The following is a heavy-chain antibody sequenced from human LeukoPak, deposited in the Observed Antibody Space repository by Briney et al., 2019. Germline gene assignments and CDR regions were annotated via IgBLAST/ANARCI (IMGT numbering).Heavy chain of an antibody. CDR2: FDPEDGET. D-gene: IGHD5-12*01. V-gene: IGHV1-24*01. CDR1: GYTLTELS. Sequence: ASVKVSCKVSGYTLTELSMHWVRQAPGKGLEWMGGFDPEDGETIYAQKFQGRVTMTEDTSTDTAYMELSSLRSEDTAVYYCATGHSGYSGYEKFDYWGQGTLVTVSS. J-gene: IGHJ4*02. CDR3: ATGHSGYSGYEKFDY.